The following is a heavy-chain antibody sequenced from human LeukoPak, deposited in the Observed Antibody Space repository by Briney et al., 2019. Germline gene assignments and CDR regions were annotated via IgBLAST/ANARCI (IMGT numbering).Heavy chain of an antibody. D-gene: IGHD4-11*01. J-gene: IGHJ4*02. Sequence: ASVKVSCKASGYTFSDCYIHWVRQAPGQRLEWMGWINPNNGGTNYAQKFQGRVTVTRDTSISTAYMELSRLRSDDTAVYYCARATVTTSLDFWGQGTLVTVSS. CDR2: INPNNGGT. CDR1: GYTFSDCY. CDR3: ARATVTTSLDF. V-gene: IGHV1-2*02.